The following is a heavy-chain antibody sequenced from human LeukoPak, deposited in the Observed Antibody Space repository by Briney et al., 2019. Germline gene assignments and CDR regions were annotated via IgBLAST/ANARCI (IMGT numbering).Heavy chain of an antibody. Sequence: SETLSLTCAVYGGSFSGYYWSWIRQPPGKGLEWIGEINHSGSTNYNPSLKSRVTISVDTSKNQFSLKLSSVTAADTAVYYCARDFWSGYENTDAFDIWGQGTMVTVSS. CDR2: INHSGST. V-gene: IGHV4-34*01. CDR1: GGSFSGYY. CDR3: ARDFWSGYENTDAFDI. D-gene: IGHD3-3*01. J-gene: IGHJ3*02.